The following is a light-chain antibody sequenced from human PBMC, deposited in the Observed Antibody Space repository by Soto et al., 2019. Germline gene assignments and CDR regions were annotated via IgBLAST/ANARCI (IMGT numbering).Light chain of an antibody. J-gene: IGKJ4*01. CDR3: QQLWTYPLT. Sequence: DTQLTQSPSFLSASVGDRVTIXXRASQDVSRSVVWYQQKPGPAPKXLISAASTLNSGVPSRFSGSGAGTDFTLTISSLQPEDFATYYCQQLWTYPLTFGGGTKVDIK. CDR2: AAS. CDR1: QDVSRS. V-gene: IGKV1-9*01.